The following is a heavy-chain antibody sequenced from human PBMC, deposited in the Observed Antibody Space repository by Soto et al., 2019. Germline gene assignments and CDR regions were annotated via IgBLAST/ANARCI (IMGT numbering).Heavy chain of an antibody. Sequence: PGGSLRLSCAASGFTFSSYIMNWVRQAPGKGLEWVSSISRSAGNTYYADSVKGRFTISRDNAKNSMYLQMNSLRAEDTAVYYCARDQVPGLDAFDIWGQGTMVTVSS. CDR1: GFTFSSYI. J-gene: IGHJ3*02. CDR3: ARDQVPGLDAFDI. CDR2: ISRSAGNT. V-gene: IGHV3-21*01.